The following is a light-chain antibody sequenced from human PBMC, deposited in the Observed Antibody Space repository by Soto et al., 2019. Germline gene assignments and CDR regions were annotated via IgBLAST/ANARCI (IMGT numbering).Light chain of an antibody. CDR2: DTS. J-gene: IGKJ2*01. V-gene: IGKV3-20*01. CDR1: QTIRSSF. Sequence: EIVLTQSPGTLSLSPGERATLFCRASQTIRSSFLAWYRHRPGQAPRLLIYDTSRRATGIPDRFSGSGSGTDFTLTISRLEPEDSAVYYCQQYFSASHTFGQGTKLEI. CDR3: QQYFSASHT.